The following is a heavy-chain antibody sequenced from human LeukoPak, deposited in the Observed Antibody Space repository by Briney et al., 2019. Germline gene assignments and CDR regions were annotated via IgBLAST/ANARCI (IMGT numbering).Heavy chain of an antibody. Sequence: HSGGSLRLSCAASGFTFSSYAMSWVRQAPGKGLEWVSAISGSGGSTYYADSVKGRFTISRDNSKNTLYLQMNSLRAEDTAVYYCAKWELLTGDYFDYWGQGTLVTVSS. D-gene: IGHD1-26*01. CDR3: AKWELLTGDYFDY. CDR2: ISGSGGST. CDR1: GFTFSSYA. V-gene: IGHV3-23*01. J-gene: IGHJ4*02.